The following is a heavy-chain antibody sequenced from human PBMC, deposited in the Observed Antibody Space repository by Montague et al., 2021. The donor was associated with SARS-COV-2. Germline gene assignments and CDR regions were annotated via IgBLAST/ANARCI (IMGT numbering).Heavy chain of an antibody. Sequence: SETLSLTCAVYDGSFSAYSWTWIRQPPGKGLEWIGEINHRGSTNYNPSLKSRATISVDTSKNQFSLKLTSVTAADTAVCYCARGREHITMVVVVVTGGEYYLDFWGQGTLVAVSS. D-gene: IGHD3-22*01. CDR3: ARGREHITMVVVVVTGGEYYLDF. CDR1: DGSFSAYS. CDR2: INHRGST. J-gene: IGHJ4*02. V-gene: IGHV4-34*01.